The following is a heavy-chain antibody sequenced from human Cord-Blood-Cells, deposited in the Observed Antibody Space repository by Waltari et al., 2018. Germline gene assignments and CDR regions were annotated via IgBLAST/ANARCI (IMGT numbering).Heavy chain of an antibody. V-gene: IGHV3-15*01. CDR1: GFTFSNAW. J-gene: IGHJ4*02. CDR2: IKSKTEGGTT. Sequence: EVQLVESGGGLVKPGGSLRLSCAASGFTFSNAWMSWVRQAPGKGLGWVGRIKSKTEGGTTDYAAPVKGRLTISRDDSKNTLYLQMNSLKTEDTAVYYCTAHEAGYWGQGTLVTVSS. CDR3: TAHEAGY. D-gene: IGHD6-19*01.